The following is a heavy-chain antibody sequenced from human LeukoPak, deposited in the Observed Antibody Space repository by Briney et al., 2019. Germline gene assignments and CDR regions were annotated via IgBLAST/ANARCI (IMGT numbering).Heavy chain of an antibody. CDR3: AKAPSGWYRYYFDY. CDR1: GFTFSSYA. J-gene: IGHJ4*02. D-gene: IGHD6-19*01. V-gene: IGHV3-23*01. Sequence: GGSLRLSCAASGFTFSSYAMSWVRQAPGKGLKWVSAISGSGGSTYYADSVKGRFTISRDNSKNTLYLQMNSLRAEDTAVYYCAKAPSGWYRYYFDYWGQGTLVTVSS. CDR2: ISGSGGST.